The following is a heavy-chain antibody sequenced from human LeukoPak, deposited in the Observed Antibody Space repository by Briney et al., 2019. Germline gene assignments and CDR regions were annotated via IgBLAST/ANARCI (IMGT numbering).Heavy chain of an antibody. CDR2: INPNSGGT. CDR3: ARFTRLGVVAATLALDV. J-gene: IGHJ6*02. CDR1: GYTFTGYY. D-gene: IGHD2-15*01. Sequence: ASVKVSCKASGYTFTGYYMHWVRQAPGQGLEWMGWINPNSGGTNYAQKFQGRVTMTRDTSISPAYMELSRLRSDDTAVYYCARFTRLGVVAATLALDVWGQGTTVTVSS. V-gene: IGHV1-2*02.